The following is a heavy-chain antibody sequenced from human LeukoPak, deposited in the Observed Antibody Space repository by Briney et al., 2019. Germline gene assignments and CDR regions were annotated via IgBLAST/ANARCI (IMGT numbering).Heavy chain of an antibody. Sequence: ASVKVSCKASGYTFTGYYMHWVRQAPGQGLEWMGRINPNSGGTNYAQKFQGRVTMTRDTPISTAYMELSRLRSDDTAVYYCAREIGYSYGFGYWGQGTLVTVSS. CDR1: GYTFTGYY. V-gene: IGHV1-2*06. D-gene: IGHD5-18*01. J-gene: IGHJ4*02. CDR3: AREIGYSYGFGY. CDR2: INPNSGGT.